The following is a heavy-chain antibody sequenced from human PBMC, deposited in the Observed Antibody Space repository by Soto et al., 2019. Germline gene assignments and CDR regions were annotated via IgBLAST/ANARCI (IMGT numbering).Heavy chain of an antibody. V-gene: IGHV4-39*01. Sequence: SETLSLTCTVPGGSISSSSYYWGWIRQPPGKGLEWIGYIYYSGSTYYNPSLKSRVTISVDTSKNQFSLKLNSVTAADTAVFYCARLGWDTLFDYWGQGTLVTVSS. J-gene: IGHJ4*02. CDR3: ARLGWDTLFDY. D-gene: IGHD1-26*01. CDR2: IYYSGST. CDR1: GGSISSSSYY.